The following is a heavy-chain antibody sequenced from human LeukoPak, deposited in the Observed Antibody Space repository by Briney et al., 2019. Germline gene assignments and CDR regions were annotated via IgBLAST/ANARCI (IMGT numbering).Heavy chain of an antibody. D-gene: IGHD3-9*01. CDR3: ARGPPLGVYDILTGYLLTFDY. CDR2: INPNSGGT. J-gene: IGHJ4*02. V-gene: IGHV1-2*02. Sequence: GASVKVSCKASGYTFTGYYVHWVRQAPGQGLEWMGWINPNSGGTNYAQKFQGRVTMTRDTSISTAYMELSRLRSDDTAVYYCARGPPLGVYDILTGYLLTFDYWGQGTLVTVSS. CDR1: GYTFTGYY.